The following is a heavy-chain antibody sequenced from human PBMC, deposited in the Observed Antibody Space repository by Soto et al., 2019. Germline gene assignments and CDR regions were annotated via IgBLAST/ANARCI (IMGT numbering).Heavy chain of an antibody. J-gene: IGHJ4*02. D-gene: IGHD6-13*01. Sequence: GASVKVSCKASGGTFSSYAISWVRQAPGQGLEWMGGIIPIFGTANYAQKFQGRVTITADESTSTAYMELSSLRSEDTAVYYCAADTEQLAPLWGQGTLVTSPQ. V-gene: IGHV1-69*13. CDR2: IIPIFGTA. CDR3: AADTEQLAPL. CDR1: GGTFSSYA.